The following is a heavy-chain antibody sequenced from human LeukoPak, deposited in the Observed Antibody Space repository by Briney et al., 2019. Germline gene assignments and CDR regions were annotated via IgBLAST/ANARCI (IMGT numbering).Heavy chain of an antibody. CDR2: ISYDGSNK. Sequence: PGGSLRLSCAASGFTFSSYGMHWVRQAPGKGLEWVAVISYDGSNKYNADSVKGSFTISRANSKNTLYLQMNSLRAEDTAVYYCAKGYGDYFDYWGQGTLVTVSS. CDR3: AKGYGDYFDY. J-gene: IGHJ4*02. V-gene: IGHV3-30*18. D-gene: IGHD4-17*01. CDR1: GFTFSSYG.